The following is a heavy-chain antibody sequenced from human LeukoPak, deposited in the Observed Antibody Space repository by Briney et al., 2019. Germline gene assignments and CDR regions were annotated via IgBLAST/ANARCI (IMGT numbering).Heavy chain of an antibody. CDR2: ISGFNQNT. CDR1: GYTFSHYG. V-gene: IGHV1-18*01. Sequence: GASVKVSCKASGYTFSHYGLSWMRQAPGQGLEWMGWISGFNQNTHYAQKFQGRVTMITDTSTTTAYLDLRSLRSDDTAVYYCARFVLDGDYYYYYMDVWGKGTTVTISS. J-gene: IGHJ6*03. D-gene: IGHD2-8*01. CDR3: ARFVLDGDYYYYYMDV.